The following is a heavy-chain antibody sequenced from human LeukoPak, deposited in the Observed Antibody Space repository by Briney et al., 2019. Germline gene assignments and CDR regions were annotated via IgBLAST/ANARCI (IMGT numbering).Heavy chain of an antibody. CDR1: GGSFSGYY. CDR3: AREKVDTAMATIDY. J-gene: IGHJ4*02. CDR2: INHSGST. D-gene: IGHD5-18*01. Sequence: PSETLSLTCAVYGGSFSGYYWSWIRQPPGKGLEWIGKINHSGSTNYNPSLKSRVTISVDTSKNQFSLKLSSVTAADTAVYYCAREKVDTAMATIDYWGQGTLVTVSS. V-gene: IGHV4-34*01.